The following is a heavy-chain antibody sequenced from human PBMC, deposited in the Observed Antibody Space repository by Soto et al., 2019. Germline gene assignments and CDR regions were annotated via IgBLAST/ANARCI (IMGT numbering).Heavy chain of an antibody. J-gene: IGHJ4*02. D-gene: IGHD1-26*01. V-gene: IGHV4-31*03. CDR3: AREGGIVGATADAY. CDR1: GGSISSGGYY. CDR2: INYSGGT. Sequence: QVQLQESGPGLVKPSQTLSLTCTDSGGSISSGGYYWSWIRQHPGKGLEWIGYINYSGGTYYNPSLEPRVTLSVDTSKNQFSMTLSSVTAAETAVYYCAREGGIVGATADAYWGQGTLVTVSS.